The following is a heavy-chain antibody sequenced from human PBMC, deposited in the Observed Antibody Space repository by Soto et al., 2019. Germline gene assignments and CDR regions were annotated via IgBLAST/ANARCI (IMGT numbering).Heavy chain of an antibody. Sequence: QVQLVQSGAEVKKPGASVKVSCKASGYIFTAYSMHWVRQAPEQGLEWMGVVNPSGGSTNYAQKFQGRITMTRDTSTSTVYMDLSSLTSEDTAVYYCAREEHCSDGICYSEYFQRWGQGTLVTVSS. CDR2: VNPSGGST. J-gene: IGHJ1*01. V-gene: IGHV1-46*01. CDR1: GYIFTAYS. CDR3: AREEHCSDGICYSEYFQR. D-gene: IGHD2-15*01.